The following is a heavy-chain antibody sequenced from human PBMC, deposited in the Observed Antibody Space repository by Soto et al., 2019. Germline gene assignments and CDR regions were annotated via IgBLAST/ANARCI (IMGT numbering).Heavy chain of an antibody. D-gene: IGHD3-10*01. CDR1: GGSFSGYY. CDR2: INHSGST. CDR3: ARGVYGSGSQGSYGMDV. V-gene: IGHV4-34*01. Sequence: PSETLSLTCAVYGGSFSGYYWSWIRQPPGKGLEWIGEINHSGSTNYNPSLKSRVTISVDTSKNQFSLKLSSVTAADTAVYYCARGVYGSGSQGSYGMDVWGQGTTVT. J-gene: IGHJ6*02.